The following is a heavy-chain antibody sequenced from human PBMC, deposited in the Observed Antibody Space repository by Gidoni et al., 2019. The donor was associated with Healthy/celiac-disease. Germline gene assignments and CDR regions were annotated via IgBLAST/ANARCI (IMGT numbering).Heavy chain of an antibody. V-gene: IGHV4-59*01. CDR3: ARGRLRYYFDY. J-gene: IGHJ4*02. CDR1: GGSISSYY. CDR2: IYYSGST. D-gene: IGHD6-25*01. Sequence: QVQLQESGPGLVKPSETLSLTCTVSGGSISSYYWSWIRQPPGKGLEWIGYIYYSGSTNYNPSLKSRVTISVDTSKNQFSLKLSSVTAADTAVYYCARGRLRYYFDYWGQGTLVTVSS.